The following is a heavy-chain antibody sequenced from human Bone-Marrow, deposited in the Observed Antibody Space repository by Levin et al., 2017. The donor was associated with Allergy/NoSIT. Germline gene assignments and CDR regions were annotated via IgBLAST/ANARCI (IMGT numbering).Heavy chain of an antibody. D-gene: IGHD3-22*01. CDR1: GFTFSSYG. J-gene: IGHJ3*02. Sequence: LSLTCAASGFTFSSYGMHWVRQAPGKGLEWVAVISYDGSNKYYADSVKGRFTISRDNSKNTLYLQMNSLRAEDTAVYYCAKDFITLDAFDIWGQGTMVTVSS. CDR2: ISYDGSNK. V-gene: IGHV3-30*18. CDR3: AKDFITLDAFDI.